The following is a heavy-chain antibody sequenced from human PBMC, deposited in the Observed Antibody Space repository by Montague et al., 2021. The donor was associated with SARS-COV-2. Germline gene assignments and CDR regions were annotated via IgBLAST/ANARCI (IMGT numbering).Heavy chain of an antibody. CDR3: ARLTTSGSIA. CDR2: IFYRGNT. Sequence: SETLSLTCAVYGGSFSGYYWSWIRQPPGKGLEWIGSIFYRGNTHYNASLKSRVTVSVDTSKNQFSLNLTSVTAADTALYYCARLTTSGSIAWGQGTLVTVA. V-gene: IGHV4-34*12. J-gene: IGHJ5*02. D-gene: IGHD6-19*01. CDR1: GGSFSGYY.